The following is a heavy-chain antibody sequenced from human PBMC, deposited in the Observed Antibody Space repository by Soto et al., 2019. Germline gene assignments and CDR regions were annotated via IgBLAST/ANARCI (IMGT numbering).Heavy chain of an antibody. Sequence: GGSLRLSCVASGLTFGSRAMTWVRQAPGEGLQWVSTITDTGGDAKYADSVRGRFVISRDNSKKTLYLQMTSLTAEDSAMYYCARGSTDSYPGSRIFGFWGRGTLVTVSS. CDR3: ARGSTDSYPGSRIFGF. V-gene: IGHV3-23*01. J-gene: IGHJ4*02. CDR2: ITDTGGDA. D-gene: IGHD3-10*01. CDR1: GLTFGSRA.